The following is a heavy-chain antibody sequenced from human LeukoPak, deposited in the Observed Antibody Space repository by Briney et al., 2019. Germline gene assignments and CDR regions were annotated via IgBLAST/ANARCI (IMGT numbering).Heavy chain of an antibody. CDR3: ARSVGAGINWFDP. J-gene: IGHJ5*02. CDR2: IYYSGST. CDR1: GGSISSSSYY. Sequence: SETLSLTCTVSGGSISSSSYYWGWIRQPPGKGLEWIGSIYYSGSTYYNPSLKSRVTISVDTSKNQFSLKLSSVTAADTAVYYCARSVGAGINWFDPWGQGTLVTVSS. D-gene: IGHD1-26*01. V-gene: IGHV4-39*01.